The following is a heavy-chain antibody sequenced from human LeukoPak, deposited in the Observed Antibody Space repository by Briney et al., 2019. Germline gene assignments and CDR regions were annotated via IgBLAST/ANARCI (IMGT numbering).Heavy chain of an antibody. CDR1: GLTFSSYA. CDR3: AKDYGDYPNYFDY. Sequence: GGSLRLSCAASGLTFSSYAMSWVRQAPGKGLEWVSAISGSGGSTYYADSVKGRFTISRDNCKNTLYLQMNSLRAEDTAVYYCAKDYGDYPNYFDYWGQGTLVTVSS. D-gene: IGHD4-17*01. J-gene: IGHJ4*02. CDR2: ISGSGGST. V-gene: IGHV3-23*01.